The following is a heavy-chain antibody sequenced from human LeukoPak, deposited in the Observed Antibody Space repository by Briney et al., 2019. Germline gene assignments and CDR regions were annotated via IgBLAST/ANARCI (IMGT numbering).Heavy chain of an antibody. CDR3: ARGRPGLASAGIYDF. J-gene: IGHJ4*02. CDR2: MNPNTDMT. CDR1: GYTFASSD. Sequence: GASVKVSCKASGYTFASSDINWVRQATGQGLEWMGWMNPNTDMTGFARNFQGRVTMTKNISISTAYMEVTSLTYEDTAIYYCARGRPGLASAGIYDFWGQGTLITVSS. V-gene: IGHV1-8*01. D-gene: IGHD6-13*01.